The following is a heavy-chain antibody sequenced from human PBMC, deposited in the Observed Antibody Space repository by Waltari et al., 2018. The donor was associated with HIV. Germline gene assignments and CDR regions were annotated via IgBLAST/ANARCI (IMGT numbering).Heavy chain of an antibody. CDR1: GYTFTGYF. Sequence: QVQLVQSGAEVKKPGASVKVSCKASGYTFTGYFMHWGRQAPGQGLEWMGRINPNSGGTNYAQKFQGRVTMTRDTSISTAYMELSRLRSDDTAVYYCARLNYYYYYMDVWGKGTTVTVSS. CDR3: ARLNYYYYYMDV. CDR2: INPNSGGT. J-gene: IGHJ6*03. V-gene: IGHV1-2*06.